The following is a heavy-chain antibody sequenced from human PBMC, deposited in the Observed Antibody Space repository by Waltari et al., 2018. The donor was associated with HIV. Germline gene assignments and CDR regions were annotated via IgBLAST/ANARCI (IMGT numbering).Heavy chain of an antibody. Sequence: QVQLVASGGGVVPPGTSLTLSCAASGLPFSDYAMHWVRQPPGKGLEWVASVIYDGSNEDYADSVTGRFTVSRDNSKNTLYLQMDSLRPEDTAVYYCATNSGSYRQGWFDPWGQGTQVTVSS. CDR2: VIYDGSNE. V-gene: IGHV3-30*01. CDR3: ATNSGSYRQGWFDP. J-gene: IGHJ5*02. CDR1: GLPFSDYA. D-gene: IGHD1-26*01.